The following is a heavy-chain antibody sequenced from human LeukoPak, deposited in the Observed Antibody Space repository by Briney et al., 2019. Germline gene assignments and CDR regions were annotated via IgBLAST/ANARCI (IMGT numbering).Heavy chain of an antibody. CDR1: GFTFSSYW. CDR2: IKKDGSEK. CDR3: AKGRGYYYNMDV. Sequence: GGSLRLSCAASGFTFSSYWMSWVRQAPGKGLEWVANIKKDGSEKYYVDSVKGRFTISRDNAKKSLYLQMNSLRAEDTAVYYCAKGRGYYYNMDVWGKGTTVTVSS. D-gene: IGHD3-16*01. V-gene: IGHV3-7*03. J-gene: IGHJ6*03.